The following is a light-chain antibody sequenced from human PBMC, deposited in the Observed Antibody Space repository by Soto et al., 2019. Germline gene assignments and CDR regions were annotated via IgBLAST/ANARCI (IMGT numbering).Light chain of an antibody. CDR3: QQYNTWGLS. J-gene: IGKJ4*01. Sequence: IVMTQSPATLSVSPGEGVTLSCRASENVGTNLAWYQQKPGQAPRLLIYGSSTRATGIPATFSGSGSGTEFTLTISSLQSEESAIYYCQQYNTWGLSFGGGTKV. CDR1: ENVGTN. CDR2: GSS. V-gene: IGKV3D-15*01.